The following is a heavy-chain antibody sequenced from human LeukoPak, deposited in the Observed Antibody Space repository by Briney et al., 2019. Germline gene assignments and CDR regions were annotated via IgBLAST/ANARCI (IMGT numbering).Heavy chain of an antibody. CDR3: ARDLDAFDI. Sequence: SVTLSLTCTVSGGSISSYYWSWIRQPPGKGLEWIGYIYYSGSTNYNPSLKSRVTISVDTSKNQFSLKLSSVTAADTAVYYCARDLDAFDIWGQGTMVTVSS. CDR1: GGSISSYY. J-gene: IGHJ3*02. CDR2: IYYSGST. V-gene: IGHV4-59*01.